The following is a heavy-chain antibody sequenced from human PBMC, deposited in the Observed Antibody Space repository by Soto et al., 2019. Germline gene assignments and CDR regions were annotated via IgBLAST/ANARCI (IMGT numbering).Heavy chain of an antibody. CDR2: ISAYNGNT. J-gene: IGHJ6*02. V-gene: IGHV1-18*01. Sequence: QVQLVQSGAEVKKPGASVKVSCMASGYTFTSYGISWVRQAPGQGLEWMGWISAYNGNTNYAQKVQGRVTMTTDTSTSTAYMELRSLRSDDTAVYYCARGDIAIFGVVITADYYYYGMDVWGQGTTVTVSS. CDR1: GYTFTSYG. D-gene: IGHD3-3*01. CDR3: ARGDIAIFGVVITADYYYYGMDV.